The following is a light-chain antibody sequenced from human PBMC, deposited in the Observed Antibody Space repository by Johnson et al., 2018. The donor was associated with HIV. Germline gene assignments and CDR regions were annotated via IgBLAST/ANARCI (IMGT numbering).Light chain of an antibody. CDR1: GSKIENNY. CDR3: GTWDSRLTDNV. CDR2: DNT. J-gene: IGLJ1*01. Sequence: QSVLTHPPSVSAAPGQKVTISCSGNGSKIENNYISWYQQFPERAPKLLIYDNTKRPSGIHDRFSGPTLDPSANLALPGLHPGDEADYYCGTWDSRLTDNVFGTGTKVTV. V-gene: IGLV1-51*01.